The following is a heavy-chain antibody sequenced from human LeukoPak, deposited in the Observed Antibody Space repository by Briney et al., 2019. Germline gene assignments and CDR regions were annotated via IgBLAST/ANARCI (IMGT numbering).Heavy chain of an antibody. CDR2: IYYSGST. J-gene: IGHJ2*01. CDR1: GGSISSYY. D-gene: IGHD3-9*01. Sequence: KASETLSLTCTVSGGSISSYYWSWIRQPPGKGLEWIGYIYYSGSTYYNPSLKSRVTISVDTSKNQFSLKLSSVTAADTAVYYCAREPHFDWLSWYFDLWGRGTLVTVSS. V-gene: IGHV4-30-4*01. CDR3: AREPHFDWLSWYFDL.